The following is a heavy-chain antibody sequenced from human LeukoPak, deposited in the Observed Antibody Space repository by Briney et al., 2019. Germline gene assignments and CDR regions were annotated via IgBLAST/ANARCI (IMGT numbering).Heavy chain of an antibody. Sequence: GGSLRLSCTVSGFTFSSSAMSWVRQAPGKGLEWVASISGNGGSTHYIDSVKGRFTISRDNSKKTLYLQLSSLRAEDTAVYYCAKVVGGGDFWGQGTLVTVSS. J-gene: IGHJ4*02. CDR2: ISGNGGST. D-gene: IGHD3-16*01. CDR1: GFTFSSSA. CDR3: AKVVGGGDF. V-gene: IGHV3-23*01.